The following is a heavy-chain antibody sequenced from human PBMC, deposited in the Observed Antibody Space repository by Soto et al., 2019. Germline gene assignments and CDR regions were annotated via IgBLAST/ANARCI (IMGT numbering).Heavy chain of an antibody. CDR2: IYPGDSDT. J-gene: IGHJ6*02. V-gene: IGHV5-51*01. CDR3: ARSHCGGDCSPSYYYYGMDV. D-gene: IGHD2-21*02. CDR1: GYSSTSYW. Sequence: PGESLKISCKGSGYSSTSYWIGWVRQMPGKGLEWMGIIYPGDSDTRYSPSFQGQVTISADKSISTAYLQWSSLKASDTAMYYCARSHCGGDCSPSYYYYGMDVWGQGTTVTVSS.